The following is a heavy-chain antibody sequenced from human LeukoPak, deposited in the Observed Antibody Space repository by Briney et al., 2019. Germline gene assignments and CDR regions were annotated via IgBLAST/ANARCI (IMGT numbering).Heavy chain of an antibody. J-gene: IGHJ4*02. CDR3: ATLNWGNLDF. Sequence: PGGSLRLSCAGSGFPFTSYWMNWVRQSPGKGLEWVANINQDGSKIYYADSVKGRFTLSRDNAENSVYLQMNNLRAEETAVYYCATLNWGNLDFWGQGTQVTVSS. V-gene: IGHV3-7*01. CDR1: GFPFTSYW. D-gene: IGHD7-27*01. CDR2: INQDGSKI.